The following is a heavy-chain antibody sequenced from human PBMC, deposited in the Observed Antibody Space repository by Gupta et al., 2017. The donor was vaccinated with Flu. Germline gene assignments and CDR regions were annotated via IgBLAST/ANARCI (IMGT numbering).Heavy chain of an antibody. CDR2: ISYDGSNK. V-gene: IGHV3-30*18. Sequence: QVQLVESGGGVVQPGRSLRLSCAASGFTFSSYGMHWVRQAPGKGLEWVAVISYDGSNKYYADSVKGRFTISRDNSKNTLYLQMNSLRAEDTAVYYCAKDRAKEWLSYYYYYGMDVWGQGTTVTVSS. CDR1: GFTFSSYG. J-gene: IGHJ6*02. D-gene: IGHD3-3*01. CDR3: AKDRAKEWLSYYYYYGMDV.